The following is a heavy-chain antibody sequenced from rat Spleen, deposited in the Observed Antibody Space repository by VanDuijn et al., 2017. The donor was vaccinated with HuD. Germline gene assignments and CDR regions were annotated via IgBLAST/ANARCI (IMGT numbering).Heavy chain of an antibody. Sequence: EVQLVESGGGLVQPGRSLKFSCAASGFTFNSYDMAWVRQAPTKGLEWVATISYDGSNSYYRDSVKGRFTISRDNAKSTLYLQMDSLRSEDTATYYCAREGTYYGDYFDYWGQGVMVTVSS. CDR2: ISYDGSNS. V-gene: IGHV5-17*01. CDR1: GFTFNSYD. J-gene: IGHJ2*01. CDR3: AREGTYYGDYFDY. D-gene: IGHD1-9*01.